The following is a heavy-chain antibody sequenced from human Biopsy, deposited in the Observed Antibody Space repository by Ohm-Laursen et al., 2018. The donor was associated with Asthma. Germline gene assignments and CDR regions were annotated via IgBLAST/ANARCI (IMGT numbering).Heavy chain of an antibody. D-gene: IGHD3-3*02. CDR1: GFTFGDYW. J-gene: IGHJ1*01. V-gene: IGHV3-7*01. Sequence: RLSCAASGFTFGDYWMGWVRQVPGRGLEWVANIKHDGSENNHVDSLKGRFTISRDNAKNSLYLQMNSLRAEDTAVYYCARTFHFWSPYHAEHYQLWGQGTLVTVSS. CDR2: IKHDGSEN. CDR3: ARTFHFWSPYHAEHYQL.